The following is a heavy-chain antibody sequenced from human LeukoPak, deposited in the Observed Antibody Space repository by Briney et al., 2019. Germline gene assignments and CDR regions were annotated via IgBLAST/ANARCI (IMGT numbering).Heavy chain of an antibody. CDR1: GYTFTGYY. Sequence: GASVKVSCKASGYTFTGYYMHWVRQAPGQGLEWMGWINPNSGGTNYAQKFQGRVTMTRDTSITTAYMELDSLRSDDTAVYYCARDHYYSSGSPSFDYWGQGTLVTVSS. D-gene: IGHD3-10*01. J-gene: IGHJ4*02. CDR2: INPNSGGT. V-gene: IGHV1-2*02. CDR3: ARDHYYSSGSPSFDY.